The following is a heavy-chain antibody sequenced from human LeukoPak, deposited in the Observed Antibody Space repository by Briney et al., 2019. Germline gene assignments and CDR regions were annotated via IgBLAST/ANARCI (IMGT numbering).Heavy chain of an antibody. Sequence: GASVKVSCKASGYTFTSYAMNWVRQAPGQGLEWMGWINTNTGNPTYAQGFTGRFVFSLDTSVSTAYLQISSLKAEDTAVYYCAREWEGDIVVVPAVIDAFDIWGQGTMVTVSS. CDR3: AREWEGDIVVVPAVIDAFDI. D-gene: IGHD2-2*02. CDR2: INTNTGNP. J-gene: IGHJ3*02. CDR1: GYTFTSYA. V-gene: IGHV7-4-1*02.